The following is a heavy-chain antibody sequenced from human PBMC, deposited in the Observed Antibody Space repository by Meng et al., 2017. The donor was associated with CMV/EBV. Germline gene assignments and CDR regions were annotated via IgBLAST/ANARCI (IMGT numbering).Heavy chain of an antibody. V-gene: IGHV3-53*01. J-gene: IGHJ5*02. CDR1: FSVSSNY. D-gene: IGHD2-2*01. Sequence: FSVSSNYMSWVRQAPGKGLGWVSVLYSGGSTDYVNSVQGRFTISRDNSKNSLYLQMNSLRAEDTAVYYCERQTVVPAAIGFTGWFDPWGQGTLVTVSS. CDR3: ERQTVVPAAIGFTGWFDP. CDR2: LYSGGST.